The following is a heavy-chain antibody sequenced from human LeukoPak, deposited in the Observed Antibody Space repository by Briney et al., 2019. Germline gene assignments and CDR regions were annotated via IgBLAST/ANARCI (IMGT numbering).Heavy chain of an antibody. D-gene: IGHD4-17*01. V-gene: IGHV1-69*05. CDR1: GGTFSSYA. CDR2: IIPIFGTA. CDR3: ARPTTVTDYGMDV. Sequence: SVKVSCKASGGTFSSYAISWVRQAPGQGLEWMGGIIPIFGTANYAQKFQGRVTITTDESTSTAYMELSSLRSEDTAVYYCARPTTVTDYGMDVWGQGTTVTVSS. J-gene: IGHJ6*02.